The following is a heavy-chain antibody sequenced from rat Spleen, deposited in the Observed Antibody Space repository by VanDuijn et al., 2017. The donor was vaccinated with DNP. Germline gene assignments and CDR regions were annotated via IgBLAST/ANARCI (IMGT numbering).Heavy chain of an antibody. CDR3: ATQRYYDGRYYYGFDY. D-gene: IGHD1-12*02. CDR1: GFSLTGYN. CDR2: ISNSGIT. Sequence: QVQLKESGPGLVQPSQTLSLTCTVAGFSLTGYNVHWVRQPPGKGLEWIAAISNSGITYYNSALKSRLSISRDTSKSQVFLKLNSLQTEDTATYYCATQRYYDGRYYYGFDYWGQGVMVTVSS. J-gene: IGHJ2*01. V-gene: IGHV2-41*01.